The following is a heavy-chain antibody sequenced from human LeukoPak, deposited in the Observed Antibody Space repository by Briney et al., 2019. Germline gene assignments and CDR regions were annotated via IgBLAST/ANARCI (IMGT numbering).Heavy chain of an antibody. Sequence: PGGSLRLSCAASGLTFSNYWMHWVRQAPGKGLVWVSGISSDGRSTVYADSVKGRFTISRDNAKNTLYLQMNSLRAEDTAVYYCARDRAPYDYVWGSYRYDAFDIWGQGTMVTVSS. CDR1: GLTFSNYW. D-gene: IGHD3-16*02. J-gene: IGHJ3*02. V-gene: IGHV3-74*01. CDR2: ISSDGRST. CDR3: ARDRAPYDYVWGSYRYDAFDI.